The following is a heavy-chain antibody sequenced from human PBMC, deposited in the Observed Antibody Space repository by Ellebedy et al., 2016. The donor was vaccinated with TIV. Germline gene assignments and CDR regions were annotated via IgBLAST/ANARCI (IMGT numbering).Heavy chain of an antibody. CDR3: TTDYRQVGATRDPG. V-gene: IGHV3-23*01. J-gene: IGHJ4*02. Sequence: GGSLRLSCAASGFTFSSYAMSWVRQAPGKGLEWVSAISGSGGSTYYADSVKGRFTISRDNSKNTLYLQMNSLKTEDTAVYYCTTDYRQVGATRDPGWGQGTLVTVSS. D-gene: IGHD1-26*01. CDR1: GFTFSSYA. CDR2: ISGSGGST.